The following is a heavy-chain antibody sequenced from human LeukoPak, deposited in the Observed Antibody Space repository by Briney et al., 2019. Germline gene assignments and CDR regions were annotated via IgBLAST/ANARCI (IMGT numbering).Heavy chain of an antibody. D-gene: IGHD6-19*01. Sequence: PSETLSLTCTVSGGSISSSSYYWGWIRQPPGKGLEWIGSIYYSGSTYYNPSLKSRVTISVDTSKNQFSLKLSSVTAADTAVYYCARVRGYSSGWYLDYWGQGTLVTVSS. CDR1: GGSISSSSYY. J-gene: IGHJ4*02. CDR3: ARVRGYSSGWYLDY. CDR2: IYYSGST. V-gene: IGHV4-39*01.